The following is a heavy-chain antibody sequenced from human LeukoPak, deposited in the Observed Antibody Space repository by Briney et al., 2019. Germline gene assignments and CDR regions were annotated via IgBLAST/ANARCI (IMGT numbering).Heavy chain of an antibody. D-gene: IGHD3-22*01. Sequence: ASVKVSCKASGYTFTGYYMHWVRQAPGQGLEWMGWINPNSGGTNYAQKFQGWVTMTRDTSISTAYMELSGLRSDDTAVYYCARGSYYDEWYFDYWGQGTLVTVSS. CDR3: ARGSYYDEWYFDY. CDR1: GYTFTGYY. J-gene: IGHJ4*02. V-gene: IGHV1-2*04. CDR2: INPNSGGT.